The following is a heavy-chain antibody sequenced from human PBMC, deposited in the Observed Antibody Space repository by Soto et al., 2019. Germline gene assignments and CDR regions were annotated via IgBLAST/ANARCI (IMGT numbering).Heavy chain of an antibody. CDR3: ARHRYSYGVYYFDY. CDR1: GGSISNYY. J-gene: IGHJ4*02. D-gene: IGHD5-18*01. Sequence: PSETLSLTCTVSGGSISNYYWSWIRQPPGKGLEWIGYIYYSGSTNYNPSLKSRVTISVDTPKNQFSLKLSSVTAADTAVYYCARHRYSYGVYYFDYWGRGTLVTVSS. V-gene: IGHV4-59*08. CDR2: IYYSGST.